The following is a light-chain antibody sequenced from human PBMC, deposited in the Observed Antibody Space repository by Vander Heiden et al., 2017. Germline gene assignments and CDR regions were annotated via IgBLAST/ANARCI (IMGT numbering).Light chain of an antibody. CDR2: DTS. V-gene: IGLV1-40*01. Sequence: QSVLTQPPSVSGAPGQRVTISCTGRSSNIGAGYDVHWYQQLPGTAPNLLIFDTSNRPSGVPDRFSGSKSGTSASLAIPGLQAEDEADYYCQSYDSSLSGSRVFGGGTKLTVL. CDR3: QSYDSSLSGSRV. J-gene: IGLJ2*01. CDR1: SSNIGAGYD.